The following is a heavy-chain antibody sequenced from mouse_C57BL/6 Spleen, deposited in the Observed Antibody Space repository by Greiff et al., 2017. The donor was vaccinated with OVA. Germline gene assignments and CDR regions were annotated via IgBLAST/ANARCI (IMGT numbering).Heavy chain of an antibody. CDR2: IAPNSGGT. Sequence: QVQLQQSGAELVKPGASVKLSCKASGYTFTSYWMHWVKQRPGRGLEWIGRIAPNSGGTKYNEKFKSKATLTVDKPSSTAYMQLSSLTSEDSAVYYCARDYDYDDAMDYWGQGTSGTVSS. D-gene: IGHD2-4*01. CDR3: ARDYDYDDAMDY. V-gene: IGHV1-72*01. J-gene: IGHJ4*01. CDR1: GYTFTSYW.